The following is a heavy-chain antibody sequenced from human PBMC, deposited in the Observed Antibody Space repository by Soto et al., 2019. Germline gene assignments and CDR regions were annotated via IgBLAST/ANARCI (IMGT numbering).Heavy chain of an antibody. V-gene: IGHV4-4*07. J-gene: IGHJ4*02. CDR3: ARGMTPPGAPAWYYFDS. Sequence: SETLSLTCTVSGASITGSSYWSWIRQPAGKGLEWIGRFSLSGTTSYNPSLRSRVTMSADVSKNQFSLRLTSVTAEDTALYYCARGMTPPGAPAWYYFDSWGQGTLVTVSS. D-gene: IGHD2-8*02. CDR2: FSLSGTT. CDR1: GASITGSSY.